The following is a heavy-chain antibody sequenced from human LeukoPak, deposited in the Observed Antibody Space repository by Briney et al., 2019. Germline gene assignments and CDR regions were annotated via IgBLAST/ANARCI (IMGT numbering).Heavy chain of an antibody. V-gene: IGHV1-69*05. CDR2: ITPFFGTT. Sequence: SVKVSCKASGGTFSSYTISWVRQAPGQGLEWMGGITPFFGTTNYAQKFQGRVTVTTDESTSTAYMQLSSLRSEDTAVYYCARAGGTSYYYYYMDVWGRGTTVTVSS. CDR1: GGTFSSYT. D-gene: IGHD1-1*01. J-gene: IGHJ6*03. CDR3: ARAGGTSYYYYYMDV.